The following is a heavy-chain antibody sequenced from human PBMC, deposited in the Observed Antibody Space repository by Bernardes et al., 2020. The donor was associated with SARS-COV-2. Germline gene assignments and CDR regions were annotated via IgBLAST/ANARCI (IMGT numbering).Heavy chain of an antibody. CDR2: ISAYNGNT. Sequence: ASVKVSCKASGYTFTSYGISWVRQAPGQGLEWMGWISAYNGNTNYAQKLQGRVTMTTDTSTSTAYMELRSLRSDDTAVYYCARDTVGFEFGATLFDYWGQGTLLTLSS. CDR1: GYTFTSYG. J-gene: IGHJ4*02. CDR3: ARDTVGFEFGATLFDY. D-gene: IGHD4-17*01. V-gene: IGHV1-18*01.